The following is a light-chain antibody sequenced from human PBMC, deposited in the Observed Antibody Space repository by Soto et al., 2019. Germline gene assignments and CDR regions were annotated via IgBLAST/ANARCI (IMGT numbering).Light chain of an antibody. J-gene: IGLJ2*01. CDR1: SGSVSTSYY. CDR3: VLYMGSGTVV. V-gene: IGLV8-61*01. Sequence: QAVVTQEPSFSMSPGGTVTLTCGLSSGSVSTSYYPSWYQQTPGQAPRTLIYSTNTRSSGVPDRFSGSILGNKAALTITGAQADDESDYYCVLYMGSGTVVFGGGTQLTVL. CDR2: STN.